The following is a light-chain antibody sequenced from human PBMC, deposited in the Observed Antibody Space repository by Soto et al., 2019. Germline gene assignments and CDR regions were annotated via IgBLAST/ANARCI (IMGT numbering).Light chain of an antibody. CDR2: KAS. Sequence: DFQMTQSPSTLSASVGDSVTITCRASQSIHTWLAWYQQKPGRTPKLLIYKASVLESGVPSRFRGSGSGTEFTLTISSLQPDDFATYYCQQYNSHPYTFGRGTKLQIK. CDR3: QQYNSHPYT. V-gene: IGKV1-5*03. CDR1: QSIHTW. J-gene: IGKJ2*01.